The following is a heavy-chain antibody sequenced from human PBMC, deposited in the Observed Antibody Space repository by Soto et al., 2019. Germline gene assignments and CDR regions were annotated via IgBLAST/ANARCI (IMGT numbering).Heavy chain of an antibody. Sequence: SETLSLTCTVSDGSFSPNYWGWIRQPPGKGLEWIGYIYYAGTTTYNPSLKGRVTISLDKSKNQFSLTLTSVTAADTAVYFCARTGKFYYYDTTGLPFDPWGPGILVTVSS. CDR1: DGSFSPNY. CDR2: IYYAGTT. CDR3: ARTGKFYYYDTTGLPFDP. D-gene: IGHD3-22*01. J-gene: IGHJ5*02. V-gene: IGHV4-59*12.